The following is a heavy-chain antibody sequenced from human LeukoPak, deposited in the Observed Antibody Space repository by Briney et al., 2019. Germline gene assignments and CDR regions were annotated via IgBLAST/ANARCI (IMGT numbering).Heavy chain of an antibody. D-gene: IGHD3-22*01. V-gene: IGHV1-46*01. J-gene: IGHJ4*02. CDR1: GYTFTSYY. CDR3: AKTSGYYSGEYYFDY. CDR2: INPSGGST. Sequence: ASVKVSCKASGYTFTSYYMHWVRQAPGQGLEWMGIINPSGGSTSYAQKLQGRVTMTRDMSTSTVYMELSSLRSEDTAVYYCAKTSGYYSGEYYFDYWGQGTLVTVSS.